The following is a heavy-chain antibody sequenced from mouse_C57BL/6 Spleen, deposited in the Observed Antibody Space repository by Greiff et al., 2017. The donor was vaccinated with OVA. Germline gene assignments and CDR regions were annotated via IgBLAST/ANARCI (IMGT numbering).Heavy chain of an antibody. J-gene: IGHJ4*01. CDR3: ASEGGHYAMDY. CDR1: GYTFTDHP. V-gene: IGHV1-78*01. CDR2: IYPRDGST. Sequence: VQLQQSDAELVKPGASVKISCKVSGYTFTDHPIHWMKQRPEQGLEWIGYIYPRDGSTKYNEKFKGKATLTADKSSSTAYMQLNSLTSEDSAVXFCASEGGHYAMDYWGQGTSVTVSS. D-gene: IGHD3-3*01.